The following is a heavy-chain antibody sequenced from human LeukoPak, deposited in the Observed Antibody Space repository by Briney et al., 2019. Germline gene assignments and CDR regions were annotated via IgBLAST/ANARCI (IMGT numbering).Heavy chain of an antibody. CDR1: GGSISSGGYS. CDR2: IYHSGST. CDR3: ASTTVTNSRDY. D-gene: IGHD4-17*01. V-gene: IGHV4-30-2*01. J-gene: IGHJ4*02. Sequence: TSQTLSPTCAVSGGSISSGGYSWSWIRQPPGKGLEWIGYIYHSGSTYYNPSLKSRVTISVDRSKNQFSLKLSSVTAADTAVYYCASTTVTNSRDYWGQGTLVTVSS.